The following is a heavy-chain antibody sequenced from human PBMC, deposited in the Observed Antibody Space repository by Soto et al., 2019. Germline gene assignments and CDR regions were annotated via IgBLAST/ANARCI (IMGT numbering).Heavy chain of an antibody. Sequence: SVKVSCKASGGTFSSYAISWARQAPGQGLEWMGGIIPIFGTANYAQKFQGRVTITADKSTSTAYMELSSLRSEDTAVYYCASRRGYCSSTSCYTRPFGAFDIWGQGTMVTVSS. D-gene: IGHD2-2*02. CDR2: IIPIFGTA. CDR1: GGTFSSYA. V-gene: IGHV1-69*06. J-gene: IGHJ3*02. CDR3: ASRRGYCSSTSCYTRPFGAFDI.